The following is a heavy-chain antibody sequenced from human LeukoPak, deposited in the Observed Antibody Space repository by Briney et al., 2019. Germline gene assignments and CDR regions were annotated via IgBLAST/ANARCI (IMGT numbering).Heavy chain of an antibody. D-gene: IGHD6-19*01. CDR2: ISAYNGNT. CDR1: GYTFTSYG. V-gene: IGHV1-18*01. CDR3: AREIAVAGTCDY. Sequence: ASVKVSCMASGYTFTSYGIGWVRQAPGQGLEWMGWISAYNGNTNYAQKLQGRVTMTTDTSTSTAYMELRSLRSDDTAVYYCAREIAVAGTCDYWGQGTLVTVSS. J-gene: IGHJ4*02.